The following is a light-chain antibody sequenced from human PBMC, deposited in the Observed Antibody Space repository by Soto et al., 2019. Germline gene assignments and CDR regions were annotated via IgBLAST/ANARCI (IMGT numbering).Light chain of an antibody. V-gene: IGLV3-21*02. CDR2: DDS. J-gene: IGLJ3*02. CDR1: NIGGKS. Sequence: SYELTQPPSVSVAPGQTARITCGGNNIGGKSVHWYQQKPGQAPVLVVYDDSDRPSGIPDRFSGSSSGTTVTLTISGAQVEDEADYYCYSAADNFWVFGGGTKLTVL. CDR3: YSAADNFWV.